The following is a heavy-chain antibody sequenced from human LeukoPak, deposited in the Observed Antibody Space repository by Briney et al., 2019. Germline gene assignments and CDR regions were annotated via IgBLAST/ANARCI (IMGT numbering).Heavy chain of an antibody. CDR1: GYTFTSYG. D-gene: IGHD2-2*01. CDR2: MNPNSGNT. J-gene: IGHJ6*03. CDR3: ASAPRTSPYYYYYMDV. Sequence: ASVKVSCKASGYTFTSYGISWVRQAPGQGLEWMGWMNPNSGNTGYAQKFQGRVTITRNTSISTAYMELSSLRSEDTAVYYCASAPRTSPYYYYYMDVWGKGTTVTVSS. V-gene: IGHV1-8*03.